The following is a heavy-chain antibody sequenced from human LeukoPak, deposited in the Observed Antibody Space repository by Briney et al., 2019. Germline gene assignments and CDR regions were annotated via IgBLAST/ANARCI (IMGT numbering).Heavy chain of an antibody. D-gene: IGHD4-17*01. J-gene: IGHJ4*02. CDR3: ARVHDYGDLRYLDY. V-gene: IGHV1-46*01. CDR2: INPSGGST. Sequence: ASVKVSCKASEYTFTRYYMYWVRQAPGQGLEWMGIINPSGGSTSYSQKFQGRVTMTSDTSTSTVYMELSSLRSEDTAVYYCARVHDYGDLRYLDYWGQGTLVTVSS. CDR1: EYTFTRYY.